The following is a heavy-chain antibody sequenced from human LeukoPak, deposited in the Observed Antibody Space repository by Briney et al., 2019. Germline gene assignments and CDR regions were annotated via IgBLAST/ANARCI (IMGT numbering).Heavy chain of an antibody. Sequence: SETLSLTCTVSGGSISSYYWSWIRQPAGKGLEWIGRIYTSGSTNYNPSLKRRGTISVDTSKNQFSLKLSSVTAADTAVYYCARDPIPDYCSGGSCYSGWGQGTLVTVSS. CDR2: IYTSGST. CDR3: ARDPIPDYCSGGSCYSG. CDR1: GGSISSYY. J-gene: IGHJ4*02. D-gene: IGHD2-15*01. V-gene: IGHV4-4*07.